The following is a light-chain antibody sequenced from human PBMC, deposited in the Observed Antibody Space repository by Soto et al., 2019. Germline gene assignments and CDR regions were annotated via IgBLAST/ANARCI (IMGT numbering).Light chain of an antibody. Sequence: DIVMTQSPDSLAVSLGERATINCKSSQSVLXXPXXXXXLAWYQQKPGQPPKLLVYWASTRESGVPDRFSGXGXXXXXXXXXXXXXXEDVAVYYCXXYHSAPQNFGQGTKVEIK. J-gene: IGKJ1*01. CDR2: WAS. V-gene: IGKV4-1*01. CDR3: XXYHSAPQN. CDR1: QSVLXXPXXXXX.